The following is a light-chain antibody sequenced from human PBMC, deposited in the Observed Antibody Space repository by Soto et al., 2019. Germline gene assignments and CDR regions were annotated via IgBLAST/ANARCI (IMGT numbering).Light chain of an antibody. Sequence: IQLTQSPSSLSASVGDRVTITCRASQGISSYLAWYQQKPGKAPKLLIYAASTLQSRVPSRFSGSGSGTDFTLTISSLQPEDFATYYCQQLNSYPRYTFGQGTKLEIK. CDR1: QGISSY. V-gene: IGKV1-9*01. CDR2: AAS. J-gene: IGKJ2*01. CDR3: QQLNSYPRYT.